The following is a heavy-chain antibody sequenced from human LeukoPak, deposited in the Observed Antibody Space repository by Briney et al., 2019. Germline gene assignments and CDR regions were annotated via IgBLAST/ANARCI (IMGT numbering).Heavy chain of an antibody. J-gene: IGHJ3*02. D-gene: IGHD3-10*01. Sequence: SETLSLTCAVYGGSFSGYYWSWIRQPPGKGLEWIGEINHSGSTNYNPSLKSRVTMSVDTSKNQFSLKLSSVTAADTAVYYCARDTIPYAFDIWGQGTMVTVSS. CDR1: GGSFSGYY. CDR3: ARDTIPYAFDI. CDR2: INHSGST. V-gene: IGHV4-34*01.